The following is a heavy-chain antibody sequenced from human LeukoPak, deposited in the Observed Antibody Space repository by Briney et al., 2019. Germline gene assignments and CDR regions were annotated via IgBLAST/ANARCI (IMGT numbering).Heavy chain of an antibody. D-gene: IGHD3-22*01. CDR2: ISGSGGNT. V-gene: IGHV3-23*01. CDR3: TKINAYHYDSSGYYFDY. Sequence: GGSLRLSCAASGFTFSSYAMNWVRQAPGKGLEWVSGISGSGGNTYYADSVKGRFTISRDNSKSTLYLQMNSLRAEDTAVYYCTKINAYHYDSSGYYFDYWGQRTLVTVSS. CDR1: GFTFSSYA. J-gene: IGHJ4*02.